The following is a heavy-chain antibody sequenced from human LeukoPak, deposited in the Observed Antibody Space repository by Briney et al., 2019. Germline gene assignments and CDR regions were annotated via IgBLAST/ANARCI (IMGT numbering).Heavy chain of an antibody. J-gene: IGHJ4*02. CDR2: ISGSGGST. Sequence: GGSLRLSCAASGFTFSSYGMRWVRQAPGKGLEWVSAISGSGGSTYYADSVKGRFTISRDNAKNSLYLQMNSLRAEDTAVYYCARDWSSRLPDYWGQGTLVTVSS. CDR3: ARDWSSRLPDY. D-gene: IGHD6-13*01. CDR1: GFTFSSYG. V-gene: IGHV3-23*01.